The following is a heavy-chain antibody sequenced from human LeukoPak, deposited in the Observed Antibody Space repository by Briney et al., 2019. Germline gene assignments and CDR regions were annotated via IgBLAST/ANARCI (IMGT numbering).Heavy chain of an antibody. CDR3: ARETDYYDSSGYYGY. J-gene: IGHJ4*02. V-gene: IGHV4-34*01. CDR1: GGSFSGYY. Sequence: SETLSLTCAVYGGSFSGYYWSWIRQPPGKGLEWIWEINHSGSTNYNPSLKSRVTISVDTSKNQFSLKLSSVTAADTAVYYCARETDYYDSSGYYGYWGQGTLVTVSS. D-gene: IGHD3-22*01. CDR2: INHSGST.